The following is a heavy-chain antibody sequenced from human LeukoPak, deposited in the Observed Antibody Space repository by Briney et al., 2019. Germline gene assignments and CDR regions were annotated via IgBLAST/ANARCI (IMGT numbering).Heavy chain of an antibody. J-gene: IGHJ6*02. V-gene: IGHV7-4-1*02. CDR1: GYSFTDYA. D-gene: IGHD3-10*01. CDR3: ARPHEELWFGELLSDYYYHGLDV. Sequence: ASVKVSCKASGYSFTDYALNWVRQAPGQGLEWMGWINTNTGNPTYAQGFTGRFVFSLDTAVSTAYLQISSLKAEDTALYYCARPHEELWFGELLSDYYYHGLDVWGQGTTVTVSS. CDR2: INTNTGNP.